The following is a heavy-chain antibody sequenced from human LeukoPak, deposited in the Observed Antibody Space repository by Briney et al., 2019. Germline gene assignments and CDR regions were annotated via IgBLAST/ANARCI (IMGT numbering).Heavy chain of an antibody. Sequence: ASVKVSFKASGYTFTGYYMHWVRQAPGQGLEWMGRINPNSGGTNYAQKFQGRVTMTRDTSISTAYMELSRLRSDDTAVYYCARGGNWNDELVDYWGQGTLVTVSS. CDR3: ARGGNWNDELVDY. D-gene: IGHD1-1*01. CDR1: GYTFTGYY. CDR2: INPNSGGT. V-gene: IGHV1-2*06. J-gene: IGHJ4*02.